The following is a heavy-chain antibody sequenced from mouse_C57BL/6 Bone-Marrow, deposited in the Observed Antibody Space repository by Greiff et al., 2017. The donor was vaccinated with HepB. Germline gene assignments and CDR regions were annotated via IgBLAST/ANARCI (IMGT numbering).Heavy chain of an antibody. Sequence: QVQLQQSGAELVMPGASVKLSCKASGYTFTSYWMHWVKQRPGQGLEWIGEIDPSDSYTNYNQKFKGKSTLTVDKSSSTAYMQLSSLTSEDSAVYYCAREWDSWGQGTLVTVSA. D-gene: IGHD1-3*01. CDR1: GYTFTSYW. CDR3: AREWDS. CDR2: IDPSDSYT. J-gene: IGHJ3*01. V-gene: IGHV1-69*01.